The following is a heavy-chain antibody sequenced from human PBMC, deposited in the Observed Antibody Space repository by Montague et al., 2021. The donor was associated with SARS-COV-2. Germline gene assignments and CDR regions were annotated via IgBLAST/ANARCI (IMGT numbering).Heavy chain of an antibody. CDR2: ISSSSGYI. V-gene: IGHV3-21*01. J-gene: IGHJ4*02. CDR1: GFTFSSYS. D-gene: IGHD3-9*01. Sequence: SLRLSCAASGFTFSSYSMNWVRQAPGKGLEWVSSISSSSGYIYYADSVKGRFTISRDNAKNSLYLQMNSLRAEDTAVYYCARDGHYDILTGYYAYWGQGTLVTVSS. CDR3: ARDGHYDILTGYYAY.